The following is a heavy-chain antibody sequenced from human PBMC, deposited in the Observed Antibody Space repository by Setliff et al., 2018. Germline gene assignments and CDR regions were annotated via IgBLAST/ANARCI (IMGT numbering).Heavy chain of an antibody. Sequence: SETLSLTCAVYGGSFSTYYWIWIRQPPGKGLEWIGEINHSGSTNYNPSLKGRVTISVDTSKNQFSLKLSSVTAADPAVYYCARDRFRGLHSTPRWFDPWGQGTLVTVSS. CDR1: GGSFSTYY. CDR2: INHSGST. J-gene: IGHJ5*02. D-gene: IGHD4-4*01. V-gene: IGHV4-34*01. CDR3: ARDRFRGLHSTPRWFDP.